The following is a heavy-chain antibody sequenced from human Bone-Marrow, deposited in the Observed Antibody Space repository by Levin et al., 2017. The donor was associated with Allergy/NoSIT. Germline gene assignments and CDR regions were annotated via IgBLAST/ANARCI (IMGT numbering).Heavy chain of an antibody. D-gene: IGHD2-2*01. CDR2: IYYSGST. CDR3: ATQGVPLGYCSSTSCQTRGWFDP. J-gene: IGHJ5*02. Sequence: GSLRLSCTVSGGSISSSSYYWGWIRQPPGKGLEWIGSIYYSGSTYYNPSLKSRVTISVDTSKNQFSLKLSSVTAADTAVYYCATQGVPLGYCSSTSCQTRGWFDPWGQGTLVTVSS. V-gene: IGHV4-39*01. CDR1: GGSISSSSYY.